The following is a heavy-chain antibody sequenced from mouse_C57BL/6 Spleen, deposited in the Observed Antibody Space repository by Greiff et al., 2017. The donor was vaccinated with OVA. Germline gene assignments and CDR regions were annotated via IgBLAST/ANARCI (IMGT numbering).Heavy chain of an antibody. J-gene: IGHJ3*01. CDR1: GYTFTSYW. D-gene: IGHD2-4*01. Sequence: QVQLKQPGAELVRPGSSVKLSCKASGYTFTSYWMHWVKQRPIQGLEWIGDIDPSDSETHYNQKFKDKATLTVDTSSSTAYMQLSSLTSEDSAVYYCARWDDDDDGFAYWGQGTLVTVSA. V-gene: IGHV1-52*01. CDR3: ARWDDDDDGFAY. CDR2: IDPSDSET.